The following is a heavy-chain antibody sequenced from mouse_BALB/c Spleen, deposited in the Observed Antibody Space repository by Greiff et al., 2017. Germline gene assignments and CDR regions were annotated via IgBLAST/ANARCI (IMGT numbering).Heavy chain of an antibody. CDR1: GFTFSSFG. D-gene: IGHD2-2*01. CDR2: ISSGSSTI. J-gene: IGHJ4*01. CDR3: ARGLRRDYAMDY. Sequence: EVQGVESGGGLVQPGGSRKLSCAASGFTFSSFGMHWVRQAPEKGLEWVAYISSGSSTIYYADTVKGRFTISRDNPKNTLFLQMTSLRSEDTAMYNCARGLRRDYAMDYWGQGTSVTVSS. V-gene: IGHV5-17*02.